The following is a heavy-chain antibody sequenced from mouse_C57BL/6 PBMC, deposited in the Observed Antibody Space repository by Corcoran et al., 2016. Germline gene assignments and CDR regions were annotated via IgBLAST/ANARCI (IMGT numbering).Heavy chain of an antibody. Sequence: EVQLQQSGPELVKPGASVKISCKASGYTFTDYYMNWVKQSHGKSLEWIGDINPNNGGTSYNQKFKGKATLTVDKSSSTAYMELRSLTSEDSAVYYCARGRPIYYGNYGAMDYWGQGTSVTVSS. CDR3: ARGRPIYYGNYGAMDY. J-gene: IGHJ4*01. V-gene: IGHV1-26*01. CDR2: INPNNGGT. D-gene: IGHD2-1*01. CDR1: GYTFTDYY.